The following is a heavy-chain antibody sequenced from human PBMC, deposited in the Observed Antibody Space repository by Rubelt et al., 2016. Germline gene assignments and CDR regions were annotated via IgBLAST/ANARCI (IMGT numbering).Heavy chain of an antibody. Sequence: QITLKESGPTLVKPTQTLTLTCTFSGFSLSTRGVGVGWIRQPPGKALEWLALIYWDDDKRYSPSLKSRLTITKDTSKNQVVLTMTNMDPVDTVTYYCARACSSGWPYYFDYWGQGTLVTVSS. CDR3: ARACSSGWPYYFDY. J-gene: IGHJ4*02. V-gene: IGHV2-5*02. CDR2: IYWDDDK. CDR1: GFSLSTRGVG. D-gene: IGHD6-19*01.